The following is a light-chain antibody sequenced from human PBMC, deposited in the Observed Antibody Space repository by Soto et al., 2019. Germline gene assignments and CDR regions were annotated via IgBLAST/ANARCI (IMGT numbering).Light chain of an antibody. V-gene: IGLV2-11*01. CDR1: SSDVGGYNY. CDR2: DVS. Sequence: LTQPRSVSGSPGQSVTISCTGTSSDVGGYNYVSWYQQHPGKAPKLMIYDVSKRPSGVPDRFSGSKSGNTASLTISGLQAEDEADYYCCSYAGTYTYVFGIGTKVTVL. CDR3: CSYAGTYTYV. J-gene: IGLJ1*01.